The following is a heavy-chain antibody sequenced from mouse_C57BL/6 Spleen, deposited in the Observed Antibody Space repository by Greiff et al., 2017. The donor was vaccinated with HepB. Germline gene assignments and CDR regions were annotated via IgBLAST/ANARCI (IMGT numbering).Heavy chain of an antibody. CDR2: INPNNGGT. Sequence: VQLQQSGPELVKPGASVKISCKASGYTFTDYYMNWVKQSHGKSLEWIGDINPNNGGTSYNQKFKGKATLTVDKSYSTAYMELRSLTSEDSAVYYCARGVYDAWFAYWGQGTLVTVAA. V-gene: IGHV1-26*01. CDR3: ARGVYDAWFAY. CDR1: GYTFTDYY. D-gene: IGHD2-12*01. J-gene: IGHJ3*01.